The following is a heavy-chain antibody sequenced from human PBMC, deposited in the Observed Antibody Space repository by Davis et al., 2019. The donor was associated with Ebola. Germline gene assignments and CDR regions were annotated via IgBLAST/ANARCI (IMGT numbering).Heavy chain of an antibody. CDR3: ARGKPFGSSFWFDP. CDR2: IYHTVST. Sequence: LRLSCAVSGGSISSGGYSWSWIRQPPGKGLEWIGYIYHTVSTYYNPSLKRRVTISVDRSKNQFSLKLSSVTAADTAVYYCARGKPFGSSFWFDPWGQGTLVTVSS. J-gene: IGHJ5*02. V-gene: IGHV4-30-2*01. D-gene: IGHD6-13*01. CDR1: GGSISSGGYS.